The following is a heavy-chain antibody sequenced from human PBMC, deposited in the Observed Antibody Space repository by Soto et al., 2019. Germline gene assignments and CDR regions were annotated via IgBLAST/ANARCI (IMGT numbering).Heavy chain of an antibody. CDR2: IIPIFGTA. J-gene: IGHJ4*02. Sequence: SVKVSCKASGGTFSSYAISWVRQAPGQGLEWMGGIIPIFGTANYAQKFQGRVTITADKSTSTAYMELSSLRSEDTAVYYCASRNYDFWSGYADYWGQGTLVTVSS. D-gene: IGHD3-3*01. CDR3: ASRNYDFWSGYADY. V-gene: IGHV1-69*06. CDR1: GGTFSSYA.